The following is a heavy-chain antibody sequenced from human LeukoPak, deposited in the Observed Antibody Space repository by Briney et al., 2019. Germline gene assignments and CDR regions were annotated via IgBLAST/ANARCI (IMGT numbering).Heavy chain of an antibody. J-gene: IGHJ4*02. CDR3: ARERHSVTMIVAFFDY. Sequence: ASVKVSCKCSGCTFSSYAISWVRQAPAQGLEWMGGIIPIFGTANYAQKFQARVTITADKSTSTAYMELSSLRSEDTAVYYCARERHSVTMIVAFFDYWGQGTLVTVSS. CDR2: IIPIFGTA. D-gene: IGHD3-22*01. CDR1: GCTFSSYA. V-gene: IGHV1-69*06.